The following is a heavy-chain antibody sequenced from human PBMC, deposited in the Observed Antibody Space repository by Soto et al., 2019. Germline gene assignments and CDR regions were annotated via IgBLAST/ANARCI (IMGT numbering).Heavy chain of an antibody. CDR2: IYWGDDK. J-gene: IGHJ5*02. D-gene: IGHD1-20*01. V-gene: IGHV2-5*02. Sequence: SGATLVNPTQTLTLTCTFSGFSLSTSGVGVGWIRQPPGKALEWLALIYWGDDKRYSPSLKSRLTITKDTSKNQVVLTMTNMDPVDAATYYCAHSQITGTTSDWFDPWGQGTLVTVSS. CDR3: AHSQITGTTSDWFDP. CDR1: GFSLSTSGVG.